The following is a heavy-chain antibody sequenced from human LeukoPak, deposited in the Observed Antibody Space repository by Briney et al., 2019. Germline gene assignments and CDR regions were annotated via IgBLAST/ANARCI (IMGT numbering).Heavy chain of an antibody. D-gene: IGHD3-16*01. Sequence: SETLSLTCTVSGDSISPYYWSWIRQPPGKGLEWIGFVYYRGNTNYNPSLKGRVTISVDTSKNQFSLKLNSVTAADTAVYYCTRDGVSWILDYWGQGTLVTVSS. CDR3: TRDGVSWILDY. CDR1: GDSISPYY. CDR2: VYYRGNT. V-gene: IGHV4-59*01. J-gene: IGHJ4*02.